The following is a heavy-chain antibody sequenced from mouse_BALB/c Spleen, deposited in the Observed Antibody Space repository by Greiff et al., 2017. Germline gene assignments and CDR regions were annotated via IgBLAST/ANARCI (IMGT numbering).Heavy chain of an antibody. Sequence: EVKLQESGAELVKPGASVKLSCTASGFNIKDTYMHWVKQRPEQGLEWIGRIDPANGNTKYDPKFQGKATITADTSSNTAYLQLSSLTSEDTAVYYCARDPLLGGAMDYWGQGTSVTVSS. D-gene: IGHD2-1*01. CDR3: ARDPLLGGAMDY. J-gene: IGHJ4*01. CDR1: GFNIKDTY. CDR2: IDPANGNT. V-gene: IGHV14-3*02.